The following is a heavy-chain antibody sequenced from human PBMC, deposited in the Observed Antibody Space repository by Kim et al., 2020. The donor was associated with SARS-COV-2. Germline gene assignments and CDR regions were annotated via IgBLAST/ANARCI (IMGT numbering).Heavy chain of an antibody. CDR1: GFTFNFHS. CDR3: TRDRVKYNSGWYASAMDV. J-gene: IGHJ6*01. D-gene: IGHD6-19*01. V-gene: IGHV3-21*06. CDR2: ISISSDYI. Sequence: GGSLRLSCAASGFTFNFHSMNWVRQAPGKGLEWVSSISISSDYIYYADSVKGRFTISRDNAKYSLYLQMNSLRAEDTAVYYCTRDRVKYNSGWYASAMDVWGQGTTVTVSS.